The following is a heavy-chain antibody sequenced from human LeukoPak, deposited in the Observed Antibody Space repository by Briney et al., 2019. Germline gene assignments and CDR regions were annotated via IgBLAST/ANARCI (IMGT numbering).Heavy chain of an antibody. D-gene: IGHD4-17*01. CDR2: INHSGST. Sequence: SETLSLTCAVYGGSFSGYYWSWIRQPPGKGLEWIGEINHSGSTNYNPSLKSRVTISVDTSKNQFSLRLSSVTVADTAVYYCARGLPLDTSTVTNRKKFNERYFSNYWGQGTLVTVSS. V-gene: IGHV4-34*01. CDR1: GGSFSGYY. CDR3: ARGLPLDTSTVTNRKKFNERYFSNY. J-gene: IGHJ4*02.